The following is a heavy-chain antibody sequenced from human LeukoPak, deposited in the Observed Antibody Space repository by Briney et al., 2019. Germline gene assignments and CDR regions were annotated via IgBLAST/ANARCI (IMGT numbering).Heavy chain of an antibody. V-gene: IGHV4-38-2*01. J-gene: IGHJ3*01. CDR3: ARMGVSYYYDSSTYYPLAFDV. D-gene: IGHD3-22*01. Sequence: SETLSLTCGVSGYSISSGYYWGWIRQSPGKGLEWIGTIFHSGSIYYNPSLKSRVTLSVDTSKSQFSLKLNSVTAADTAVYYCARMGVSYYYDSSTYYPLAFDVWGQGKMVTVSS. CDR1: GYSISSGYY. CDR2: IFHSGSI.